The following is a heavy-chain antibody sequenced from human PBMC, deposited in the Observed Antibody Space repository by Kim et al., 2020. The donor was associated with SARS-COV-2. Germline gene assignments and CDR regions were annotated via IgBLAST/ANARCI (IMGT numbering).Heavy chain of an antibody. J-gene: IGHJ4*02. D-gene: IGHD3-16*01. V-gene: IGHV1-18*01. Sequence: TGEPQGRVTMTPDTSTSTAYMELRGLRSDDTAVYYCARDRHGGGGYFDYWGQGTLVTVSS. CDR3: ARDRHGGGGYFDY.